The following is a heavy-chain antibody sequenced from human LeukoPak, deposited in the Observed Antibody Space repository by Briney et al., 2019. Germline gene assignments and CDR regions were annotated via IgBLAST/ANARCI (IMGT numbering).Heavy chain of an antibody. CDR2: IYYSGST. CDR3: ARRPVVVTAPIDY. V-gene: IGHV4-39*01. J-gene: IGHJ4*02. CDR1: GGSISSSSYY. Sequence: SETLSLTCTVSGGSISSSSYYWGWIRQPPGKGLEWIGSIYYSGSTYYNPSLKSRVTISVGTSKNQFSLKLSSVTAADTAVYYCARRPVVVTAPIDYWGQGTLVTVSS. D-gene: IGHD2-21*02.